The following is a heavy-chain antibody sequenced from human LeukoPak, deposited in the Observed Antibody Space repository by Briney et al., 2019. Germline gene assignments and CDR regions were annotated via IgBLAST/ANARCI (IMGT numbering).Heavy chain of an antibody. Sequence: SETLSLTCAVYGGSFSGYYWSWIRQPPGKGLEWIGEINHSGSTNYNPSLKSRVTISVGTSKNQFSLKLSSVTAADTAVYYCARERRPRYSSGWYFGYWGQGTLVTVSS. D-gene: IGHD6-19*01. V-gene: IGHV4-34*01. CDR2: INHSGST. CDR1: GGSFSGYY. J-gene: IGHJ4*02. CDR3: ARERRPRYSSGWYFGY.